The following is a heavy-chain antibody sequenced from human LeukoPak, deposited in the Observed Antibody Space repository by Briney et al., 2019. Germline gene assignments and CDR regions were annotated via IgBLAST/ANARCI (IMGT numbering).Heavy chain of an antibody. J-gene: IGHJ6*02. V-gene: IGHV3-64D*06. D-gene: IGHD3-10*01. CDR1: GFTFSSYA. CDR2: ISSNGCST. CDR3: VKGHKVRGVIINYYYYGMDV. Sequence: GGSLRLSCSASGFTFSSYAMHWVRQAPGKGLEYVSAISSNGCSTYYADSVKGRFTISRDNSKNTLYLQMSSLRAEDTAVYYCVKGHKVRGVIINYYYYGMDVWGQGTTVTVSS.